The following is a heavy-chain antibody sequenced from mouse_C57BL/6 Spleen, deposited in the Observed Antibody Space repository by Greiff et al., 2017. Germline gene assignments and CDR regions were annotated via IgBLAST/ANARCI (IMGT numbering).Heavy chain of an antibody. V-gene: IGHV1-81*01. CDR2: IYPRSGNT. J-gene: IGHJ2*01. CDR3: ARPITTVVATDYFDY. CDR1: GYTFTSYG. Sequence: VQLQQSGAELARPGASVTLSCKASGYTFTSYGVSWVKQRTGQGLEWIGEIYPRSGNTYYNEKFKGKATLTADKSSSPAYMELSSLTSEDSAVYFCARPITTVVATDYFDYWGQGTTLTVSS. D-gene: IGHD1-1*01.